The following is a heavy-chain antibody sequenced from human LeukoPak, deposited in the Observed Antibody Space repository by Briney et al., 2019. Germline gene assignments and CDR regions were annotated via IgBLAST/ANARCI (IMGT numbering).Heavy chain of an antibody. Sequence: QSGGSLRLSCAASGFTFSSYAMHWVRQAPGKGLEWVAVISYDGSNKYYADSVKGRFTISRDNSKNTLYLQMSSLRAEDTAVYYCAREPEHDYGDYWGQGTLVTVSS. CDR3: AREPEHDYGDY. V-gene: IGHV3-30-3*01. D-gene: IGHD1/OR15-1a*01. CDR1: GFTFSSYA. J-gene: IGHJ4*02. CDR2: ISYDGSNK.